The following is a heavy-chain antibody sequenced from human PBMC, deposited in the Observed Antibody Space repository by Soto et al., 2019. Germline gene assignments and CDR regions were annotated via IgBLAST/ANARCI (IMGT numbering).Heavy chain of an antibody. CDR3: ARVFSPYYDVLTGNWFDP. CDR2: IKYFNGDT. D-gene: IGHD3-9*01. V-gene: IGHV1-2*02. CDR1: GYTFTGYY. J-gene: IGHJ5*02. Sequence: QVQLVKSGAEVKEPGASVKVSCKASGYTFTGYYMHWARQAPGQGLEWMGWIKYFNGDTNYAQKLQCRVTLTRDTTITTAFMELSRLKSDDTAVYYCARVFSPYYDVLTGNWFDPWCQGTLVTVSS.